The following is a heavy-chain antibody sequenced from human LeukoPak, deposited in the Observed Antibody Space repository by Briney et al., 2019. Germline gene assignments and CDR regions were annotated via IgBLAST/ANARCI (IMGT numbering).Heavy chain of an antibody. CDR3: ARDAMGILDY. J-gene: IGHJ4*02. CDR1: GFTFSSYA. CDR2: ISYDGSNK. Sequence: PGGSLRLSCAASGFTFSSYAMHWVRQAPGKGLEWVAVISYDGSNKYYADSVKGRFTISRDNSKNTLYLQMNSLRAEDTAVYYCARDAMGILDYWGQGTLVTVSS. V-gene: IGHV3-30-3*01. D-gene: IGHD7-27*01.